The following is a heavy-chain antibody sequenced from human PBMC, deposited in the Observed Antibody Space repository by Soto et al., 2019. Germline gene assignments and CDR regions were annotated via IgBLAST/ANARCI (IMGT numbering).Heavy chain of an antibody. CDR3: ARGAAVAGTSSATYYGMDV. CDR2: IIPIFGTA. J-gene: IGHJ6*02. CDR1: GGTFSSYA. Sequence: QVPLVQSGAEVKKPGSSVKVSCKASGGTFSSYAISWVRQAPGQGLEWMGGIIPIFGTANYAQKFQGRVTITADESTSTAYMELSSLRSEDTAVYYCARGAAVAGTSSATYYGMDVWGQGTTVTVSS. V-gene: IGHV1-69*01. D-gene: IGHD6-19*01.